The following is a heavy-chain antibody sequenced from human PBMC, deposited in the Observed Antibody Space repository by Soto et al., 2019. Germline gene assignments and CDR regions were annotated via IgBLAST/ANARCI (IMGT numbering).Heavy chain of an antibody. D-gene: IGHD3-3*01. Sequence: GALVKVSCKASGYTFTSYYMHWVRQAPGQGLEWMGIVNPSGGSTSYAQKFQGRVTMTRDTSTSTVYMELSSLRSEDTAVYYCARDQGIRFLEWLVDYWGQGTLVTVSS. CDR3: ARDQGIRFLEWLVDY. J-gene: IGHJ4*02. CDR1: GYTFTSYY. V-gene: IGHV1-46*01. CDR2: VNPSGGST.